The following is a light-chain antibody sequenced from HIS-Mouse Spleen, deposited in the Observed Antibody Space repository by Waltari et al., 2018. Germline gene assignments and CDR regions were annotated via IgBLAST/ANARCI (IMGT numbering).Light chain of an antibody. V-gene: IGLV1-44*01. Sequence: QSVLTQPPSASGTPGQRVTISCSGSSSNIGSNTVNWYHQLPGTAPKLLIYGNNQRPSGVPDRFSGSKSGTSASLTISGLQSEDEADYYCAAWDDSLNGPVFVGGTKLTVL. CDR3: AAWDDSLNGPV. J-gene: IGLJ3*02. CDR1: SSNIGSNT. CDR2: GNN.